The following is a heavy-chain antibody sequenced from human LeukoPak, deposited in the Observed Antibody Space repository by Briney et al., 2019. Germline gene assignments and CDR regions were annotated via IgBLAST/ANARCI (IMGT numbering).Heavy chain of an antibody. CDR1: GYSFTGHY. Sequence: ASVTVSCKASGYSFTGHYMHWVRQAPGQGLEWMGWINPKSGGTNYAQKGRVTMTIDMSTSTVYMELSSLRSEDTAVYYCARDRLNYWGQGTLVTVSS. CDR3: ARDRLNY. CDR2: INPKSGGT. V-gene: IGHV1-2*02. J-gene: IGHJ4*02.